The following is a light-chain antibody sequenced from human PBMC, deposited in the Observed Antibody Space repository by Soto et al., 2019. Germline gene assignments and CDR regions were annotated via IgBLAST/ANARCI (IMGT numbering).Light chain of an antibody. CDR1: QSVSSL. J-gene: IGKJ4*01. V-gene: IGKV3-11*01. CDR2: DAS. CDR3: QQRSNWPLS. Sequence: EIVLTQSPATLSLSPGERATLSCRVSQSVSSLLAWYQQKSGQPPRLLISDASNRATGVPARLSCSGSGTDFTLIISSLEPEDFAVYYCQQRSNWPLSFGGGTKVEI.